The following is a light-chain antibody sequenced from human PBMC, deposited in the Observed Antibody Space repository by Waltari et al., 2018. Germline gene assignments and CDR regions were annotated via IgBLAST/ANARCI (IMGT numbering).Light chain of an antibody. Sequence: EIVMTQSPATLSVSPRERATLFCRASQSVSSNLAWYQQKPGQAPRLLIYGASTRATGIPARFSGSRSGTEFTLTISSMQSEDFAVYYCQQYNNWPWTFGQGTKVEIK. J-gene: IGKJ1*01. CDR2: GAS. V-gene: IGKV3-15*01. CDR3: QQYNNWPWT. CDR1: QSVSSN.